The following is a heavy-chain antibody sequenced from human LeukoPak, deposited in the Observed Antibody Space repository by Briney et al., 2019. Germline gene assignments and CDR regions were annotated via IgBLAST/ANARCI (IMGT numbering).Heavy chain of an antibody. V-gene: IGHV3-21*01. J-gene: IGHJ4*02. CDR3: ARVGVKYSSSWTFDY. Sequence: GGSLRLSCAASGCTFSSYSMNWVRQAPGKGLEWVSSISSSSSYIYYADSVKGRFTISRDNAKNSLYLQMNSLRAEDTAVYYCARVGVKYSSSWTFDYWGQGTLVTVSS. D-gene: IGHD6-13*01. CDR2: ISSSSSYI. CDR1: GCTFSSYS.